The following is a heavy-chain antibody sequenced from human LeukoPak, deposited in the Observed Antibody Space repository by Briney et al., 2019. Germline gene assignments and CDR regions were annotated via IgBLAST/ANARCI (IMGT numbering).Heavy chain of an antibody. CDR1: GGSISSSYFY. CDR3: ARSSRDGYNYFDY. Sequence: SETLSLTCTVSGGSISSSYFYWDWIRQPPGKGLEWIGSMYYSGSTYYNPSLKSRVTISVDTSKNQFSLKLSSVTAADTAVYYCARSSRDGYNYFDYWGQGTLVTASS. CDR2: MYYSGST. V-gene: IGHV4-39*01. D-gene: IGHD5-24*01. J-gene: IGHJ4*02.